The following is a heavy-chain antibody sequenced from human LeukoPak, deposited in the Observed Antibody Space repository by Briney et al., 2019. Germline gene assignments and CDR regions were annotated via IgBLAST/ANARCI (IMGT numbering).Heavy chain of an antibody. CDR1: GFTFSSYG. J-gene: IGHJ3*02. Sequence: GGSLRHSCAASGFTFSSYGMHWVRQAPGKGLEWVTIISYDGNNKNYADSVKGRFTISRDNSKNTLYLQMNSLRAEDTAVYYCASTSKDSGVQGGQRGAFDIWGQGTMVTVSS. D-gene: IGHD3-10*01. V-gene: IGHV3-30*19. CDR3: ASTSKDSGVQGGQRGAFDI. CDR2: ISYDGNNK.